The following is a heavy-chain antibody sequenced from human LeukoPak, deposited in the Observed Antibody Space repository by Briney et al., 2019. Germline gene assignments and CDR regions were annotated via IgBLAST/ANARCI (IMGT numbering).Heavy chain of an antibody. CDR1: GSSISSGGYY. Sequence: PSETLSLTCTVSGSSISSGGYYWSWIRQHPGKGLEWIGYIYYSGSTYYNPSLKSRVTISVDTSKNQFSLKLSSVTAADTAVYYCAREPRAMILRGGWFDPWGQGTLVTVSS. V-gene: IGHV4-31*03. D-gene: IGHD3-22*01. J-gene: IGHJ5*02. CDR3: AREPRAMILRGGWFDP. CDR2: IYYSGST.